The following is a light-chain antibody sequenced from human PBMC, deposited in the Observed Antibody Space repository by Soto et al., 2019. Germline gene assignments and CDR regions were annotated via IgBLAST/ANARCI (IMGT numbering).Light chain of an antibody. CDR1: NIGSKS. CDR2: YDS. Sequence: SYELTQPPSVSVAPEKTARITCEGNNIGSKSVHWYQQKPGQAPVLVIYYDSDRPSGIPERFSGSNSGNTATLTISRVEAGDEADYYCQVWDSSSDHPRVFGGGTKLTVL. J-gene: IGLJ2*01. CDR3: QVWDSSSDHPRV. V-gene: IGLV3-21*04.